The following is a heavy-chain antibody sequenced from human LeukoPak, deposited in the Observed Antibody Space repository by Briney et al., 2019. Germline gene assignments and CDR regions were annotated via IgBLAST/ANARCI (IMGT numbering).Heavy chain of an antibody. J-gene: IGHJ4*02. CDR2: ISGSGGST. Sequence: GGSLRLSCAASGFTFSSYAMSWVRQAPGKGLEWVSAISGSGGSTYYADSVKGRFTISRANSKNPLYLQMNSLRAEGTAVYYCASSITMIVVVITPAFDYWGQGTLVTVSS. CDR3: ASSITMIVVVITPAFDY. D-gene: IGHD3-22*01. CDR1: GFTFSSYA. V-gene: IGHV3-23*01.